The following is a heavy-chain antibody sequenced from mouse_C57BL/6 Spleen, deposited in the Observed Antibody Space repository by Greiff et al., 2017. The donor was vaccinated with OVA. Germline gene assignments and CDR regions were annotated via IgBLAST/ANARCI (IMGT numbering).Heavy chain of an antibody. D-gene: IGHD1-1*01. Sequence: VQLQQSGPELVKPGASVKISCKASGYAFSSSWMNWVKQRPGKGLEWIGRIYPGDGDTNYNGKFKGKATLTADKSSSTAYMQLSSLTSEDSAVYFCARNYCGSDFDYWGQGTTLTVSS. V-gene: IGHV1-82*01. CDR2: IYPGDGDT. CDR1: GYAFSSSW. CDR3: ARNYCGSDFDY. J-gene: IGHJ2*01.